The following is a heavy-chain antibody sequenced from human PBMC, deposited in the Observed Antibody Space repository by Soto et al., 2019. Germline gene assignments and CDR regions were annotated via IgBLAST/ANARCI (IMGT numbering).Heavy chain of an antibody. CDR3: AREARDSSGYYYYYGMDV. CDR1: GSSISSGGYY. Sequence: SETLSLTCTVSGSSISSGGYYWSWIRQHPGKGLEWIGYIYYSGSTYYNPSLKSRVTISVDTSKNQFSLKLSSVTAADTAVYYCAREARDSSGYYYYYGMDVWGQGTTVTGS. J-gene: IGHJ6*02. V-gene: IGHV4-31*03. CDR2: IYYSGST. D-gene: IGHD3-22*01.